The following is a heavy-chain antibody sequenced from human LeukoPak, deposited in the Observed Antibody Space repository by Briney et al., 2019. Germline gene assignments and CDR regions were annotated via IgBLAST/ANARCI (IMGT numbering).Heavy chain of an antibody. J-gene: IGHJ6*02. CDR1: GFTFSGYG. CDR3: SRSGYCTNGVCYINYYGMDV. D-gene: IGHD2-8*01. Sequence: GRSLRLSCAASGFTFSGYGMHWVRQAPGKGLEWVAVISYDGSNKYYADSVKGRFTISRDNSKNTLYLQMNSLRAEDTAVYYCSRSGYCTNGVCYINYYGMDVWGQGTTVTVSS. V-gene: IGHV3-30*03. CDR2: ISYDGSNK.